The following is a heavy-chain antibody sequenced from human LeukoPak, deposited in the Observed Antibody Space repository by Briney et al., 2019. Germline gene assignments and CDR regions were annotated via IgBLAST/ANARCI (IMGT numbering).Heavy chain of an antibody. J-gene: IGHJ4*02. D-gene: IGHD5-24*01. CDR2: INPRSDPT. V-gene: IGHV1-46*01. Sequence: AASVKVSCKASGYTFTNYYVHWVRQAPGQGLEWMGIINPRSDPTTYAQKFQGRVTMTREMSTSTVYMELSSLTSDDTAVYYCARERAGQYYFDYWGQGTLVTVSS. CDR1: GYTFTNYY. CDR3: ARERAGQYYFDY.